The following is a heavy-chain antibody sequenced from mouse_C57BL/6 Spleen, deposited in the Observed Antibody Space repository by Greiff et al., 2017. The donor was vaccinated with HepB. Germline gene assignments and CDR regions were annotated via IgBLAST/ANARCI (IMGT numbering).Heavy chain of an antibody. CDR3: ARRVTTVVATDFDY. J-gene: IGHJ2*01. D-gene: IGHD1-1*01. CDR1: GFTFSDYG. CDR2: ISSGSSTI. V-gene: IGHV5-17*01. Sequence: EVQGVESGGGLVKPGGSLKLSCAASGFTFSDYGMHWVRQAPEKGLEWVAYISSGSSTIYYADTVKGRFTISRDNAKNTLFLQMTSLRSEDTAMYYCARRVTTVVATDFDYWGQGTTLTVSS.